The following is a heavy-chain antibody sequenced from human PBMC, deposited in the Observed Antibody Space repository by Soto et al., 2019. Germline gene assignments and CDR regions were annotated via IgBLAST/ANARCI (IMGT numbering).Heavy chain of an antibody. CDR2: INSDGSST. Sequence: GGSLRLSCAAPGFTFSSYWMHWVRQAPGKGLVWVSRINSDGSSTSYADSVKGRFTISRDNAKNTLYLQMNSLRAEDTAVYYCARDSSSGWYGEGYFDYWGQGTLVTVSS. V-gene: IGHV3-74*01. CDR3: ARDSSSGWYGEGYFDY. J-gene: IGHJ4*02. D-gene: IGHD6-19*01. CDR1: GFTFSSYW.